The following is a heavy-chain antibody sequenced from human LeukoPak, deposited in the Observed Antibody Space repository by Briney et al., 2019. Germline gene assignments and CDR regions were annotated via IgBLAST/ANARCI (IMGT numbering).Heavy chain of an antibody. V-gene: IGHV1-2*02. Sequence: ASVKVSCKASGYTFTGYYMHWVRQAPGQGLEWMGWINPNSGGTNYAQKFQGRVTMTRDTSTSTVYMELSSLRSEDTAVYYCAKGRDSWSNKIDYWGQGTLVTVSS. CDR1: GYTFTGYY. CDR3: AKGRDSWSNKIDY. CDR2: INPNSGGT. J-gene: IGHJ4*02. D-gene: IGHD3-3*01.